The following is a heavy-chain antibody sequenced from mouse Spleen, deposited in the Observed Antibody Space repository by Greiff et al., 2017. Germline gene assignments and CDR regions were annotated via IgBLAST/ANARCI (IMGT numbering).Heavy chain of an antibody. Sequence: VQLQQSGAELVRPGASVKLSCKASGYTFTDYYINWVKQRPGQGLEWIARIYPGSGNTYYNEKFKGKATLTAEKSSSTAYMQLSSLTSEDSAVYFCARSGYRYLYFDYWGQGTTLTVSS. J-gene: IGHJ2*01. CDR1: GYTFTDYY. V-gene: IGHV1-76*01. CDR3: ARSGYRYLYFDY. D-gene: IGHD2-14*01. CDR2: IYPGSGNT.